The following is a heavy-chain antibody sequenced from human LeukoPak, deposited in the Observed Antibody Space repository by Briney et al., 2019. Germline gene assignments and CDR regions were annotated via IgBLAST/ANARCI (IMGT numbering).Heavy chain of an antibody. CDR1: GFTVSSNY. V-gene: IGHV3-66*01. Sequence: GGSLRLSCAASGFTVSSNYMSWVRQAPGKGLEWVSVIYSGGSTYYADSVKGRFTISRDNSKNTLYLQMNSLRAEDTAVYYFAREYSSGWYSRAFDIWGQGTMVTVSS. D-gene: IGHD6-19*01. CDR3: AREYSSGWYSRAFDI. CDR2: IYSGGST. J-gene: IGHJ3*02.